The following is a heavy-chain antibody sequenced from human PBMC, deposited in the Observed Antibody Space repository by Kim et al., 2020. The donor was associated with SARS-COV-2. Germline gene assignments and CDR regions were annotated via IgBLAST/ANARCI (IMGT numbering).Heavy chain of an antibody. CDR3: AKAGRGYNAFEF. D-gene: IGHD6-25*01. V-gene: IGHV3-11*01. Sequence: FYSDAVKGRFTISRDNAKNSRYLQMSSLRVEDSASYYCAKAGRGYNAFEFWGQGTLVTVSS. J-gene: IGHJ4*02.